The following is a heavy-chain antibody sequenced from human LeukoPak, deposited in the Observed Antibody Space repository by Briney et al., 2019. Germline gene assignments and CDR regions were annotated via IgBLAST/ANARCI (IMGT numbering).Heavy chain of an antibody. CDR3: SRKRWFGELFLFDY. CDR1: GYSISSGYY. CDR2: IYHSGST. Sequence: SSETLSLTCAVSGYSISSGYYWGWIRQPPGKGLEWIGSIYHSGSTYYNPSLKGRATISVDTSKNQFSLKLSSVTAADTAVYYCSRKRWFGELFLFDYWGQGTLVTVSS. D-gene: IGHD3-10*01. J-gene: IGHJ4*02. V-gene: IGHV4-38-2*01.